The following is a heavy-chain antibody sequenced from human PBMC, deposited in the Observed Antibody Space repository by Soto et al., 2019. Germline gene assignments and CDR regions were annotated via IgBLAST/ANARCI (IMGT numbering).Heavy chain of an antibody. CDR3: AKDRGYYDSSGYDY. V-gene: IGHV3-23*01. Sequence: VGAQSLSCLASGFNFRSFSMTWVRQAPGKGLEWVSTLSGSGGDTYYADSVNGRFTISRDKSKNTLYLQMNSLRAEDTAVYYCAKDRGYYDSSGYDYWGQGTLVTVSS. D-gene: IGHD3-22*01. J-gene: IGHJ4*02. CDR2: LSGSGGDT. CDR1: GFNFRSFS.